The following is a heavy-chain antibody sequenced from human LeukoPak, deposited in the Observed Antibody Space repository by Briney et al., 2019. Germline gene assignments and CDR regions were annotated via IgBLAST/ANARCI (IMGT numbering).Heavy chain of an antibody. CDR1: GYTFTSYG. CDR2: IGTYNGDT. V-gene: IGHV1-18*01. D-gene: IGHD5-12*01. Sequence: GASVKVSCMASGYTFTSYGVSWVRQAPGQGLEWMGWIGTYNGDTNYAQNLQGRVTMTTDTSTRTAYMELRSLRSDDTAVYYCARDSGYNPDTFDIWGQGTVVTVSS. CDR3: ARDSGYNPDTFDI. J-gene: IGHJ3*02.